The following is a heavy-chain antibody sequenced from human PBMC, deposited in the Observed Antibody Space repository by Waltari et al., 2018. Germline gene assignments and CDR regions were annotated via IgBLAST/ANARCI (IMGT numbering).Heavy chain of an antibody. D-gene: IGHD5-18*01. Sequence: EVQLVQSGAEVKKPGESLKISCKGSGYSFTSYWIGWVRQMPGKGLEWMGIIYPGDSDTRYSPSFQGQVTISADKSISTAYLQWSNLKASDTAMYYCARHAGYEGDYYGMDVWGQGTTVTVSS. CDR3: ARHAGYEGDYYGMDV. J-gene: IGHJ6*02. CDR1: GYSFTSYW. CDR2: IYPGDSDT. V-gene: IGHV5-51*01.